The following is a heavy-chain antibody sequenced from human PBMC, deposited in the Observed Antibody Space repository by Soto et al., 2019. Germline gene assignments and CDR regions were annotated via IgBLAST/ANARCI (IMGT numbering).Heavy chain of an antibody. CDR3: ARSGDSGYDYGGDY. CDR2: IIPILGIA. Sequence: QVQLVQSGAEVKKPGSSVKVSGKASGGTFSSYTISWVRQAPGQGLEWMGRIIPILGIANYAQKFQGRVTITADKSTSTAYMELSSLRSEDTAVYYCARSGDSGYDYGGDYWGQGTLVTVSS. V-gene: IGHV1-69*02. D-gene: IGHD5-12*01. J-gene: IGHJ4*02. CDR1: GGTFSSYT.